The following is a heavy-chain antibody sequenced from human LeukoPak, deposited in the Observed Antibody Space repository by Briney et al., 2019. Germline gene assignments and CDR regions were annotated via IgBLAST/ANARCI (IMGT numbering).Heavy chain of an antibody. V-gene: IGHV3-15*01. CDR3: TTAGYCSSTSCYAGLDY. J-gene: IGHJ4*02. CDR2: IKSKTDGETT. Sequence: PGGSLRLSCAASGFTFNNAWMSWVRQAPGKGLEWVGRIKSKTDGETTDYAAPVRGRFTISRDDSKNTLYLQMNSLKTEDTAVYYCTTAGYCSSTSCYAGLDYWGQGALVTVSS. CDR1: GFTFNNAW. D-gene: IGHD2-2*01.